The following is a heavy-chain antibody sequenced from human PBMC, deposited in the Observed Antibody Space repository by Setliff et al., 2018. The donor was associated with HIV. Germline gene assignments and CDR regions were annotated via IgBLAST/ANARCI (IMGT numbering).Heavy chain of an antibody. CDR1: GYIFSSYT. V-gene: IGHV1-3*04. D-gene: IGHD5-18*01. J-gene: IGHJ4*02. CDR3: AKEGDRYGLDLDY. Sequence: WASVKVSCKASGYIFSSYTMHWVRQAPGQRLEWMGWINTVNYKTKYSQKFQGRVTITRDTSASTAYMELSSLRSEDTAVYYCAKEGDRYGLDLDYWGQGTLVTVSS. CDR2: INTVNYKT.